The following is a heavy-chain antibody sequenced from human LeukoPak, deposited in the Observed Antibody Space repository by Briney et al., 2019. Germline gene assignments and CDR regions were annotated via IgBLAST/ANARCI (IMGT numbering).Heavy chain of an antibody. Sequence: PGGSLRLSCAASGFTFSSYSMNWVRQAPGKGLEWVSSISSSSSYIYYADSVEGRFTISRDNAKNSLYLQMNSLRAEDTAVYYCARGYCSGGSCYDYWGQGTLVTVSS. CDR2: ISSSSSYI. D-gene: IGHD2-15*01. CDR3: ARGYCSGGSCYDY. V-gene: IGHV3-21*01. CDR1: GFTFSSYS. J-gene: IGHJ4*02.